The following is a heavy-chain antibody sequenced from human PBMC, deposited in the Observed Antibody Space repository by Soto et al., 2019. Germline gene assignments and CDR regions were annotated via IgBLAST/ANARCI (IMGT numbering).Heavy chain of an antibody. CDR2: IYWDDDK. CDR1: GFSLSTSGVG. Sequence: QITLKESGPTLVKPTQTLTLTCTFSGFSLSTSGVGVGWIRQPPGKALEWLALIYWDDDKRYSPSLKSRLTITKDTSKNQVVLTMTNMDPVDTATYYCAHLGGYYYDSSGYSDEYFQHWGQGTLVTVSS. V-gene: IGHV2-5*02. D-gene: IGHD3-22*01. J-gene: IGHJ1*01. CDR3: AHLGGYYYDSSGYSDEYFQH.